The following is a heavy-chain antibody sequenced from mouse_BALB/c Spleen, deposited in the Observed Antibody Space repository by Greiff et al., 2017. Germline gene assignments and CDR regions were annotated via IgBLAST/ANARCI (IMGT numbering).Heavy chain of an antibody. CDR3: ARDSSGSLSFAY. D-gene: IGHD3-1*01. CDR2: ISSGGSYT. V-gene: IGHV5-9-4*01. Sequence: DVQLVESGGGLVQPGGSLKLSCAATGFTFSSYAMSWVRQSPEKRLEWVAEISSGGSYTYYPDTVTGRFTISRDNAKNTLYLEMSSLRSEDTAMYYCARDSSGSLSFAYWGQGTLVTVSA. J-gene: IGHJ3*01. CDR1: GFTFSSYA.